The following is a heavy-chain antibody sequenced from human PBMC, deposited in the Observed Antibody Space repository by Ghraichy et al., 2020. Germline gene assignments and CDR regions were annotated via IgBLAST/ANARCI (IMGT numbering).Heavy chain of an antibody. CDR2: ISGGGGST. CDR3: ARRDGYNFYFDY. CDR1: GFTFSTYA. D-gene: IGHD5-24*01. V-gene: IGHV3-23*01. Sequence: ETLSLTCAASGFTFSTYAMSWVRQAPGKGLEWVSGISGGGGSTYYADSVKGRFTISRDNSKNTLYLQMNSLRAEDTAVYYCARRDGYNFYFDYWGQGTLVTVSS. J-gene: IGHJ4*02.